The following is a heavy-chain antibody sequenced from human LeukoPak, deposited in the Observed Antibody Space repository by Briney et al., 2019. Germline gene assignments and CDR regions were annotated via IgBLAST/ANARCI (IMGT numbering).Heavy chain of an antibody. D-gene: IGHD6-13*01. Sequence: GESLQISCKGSGYSFTSYWIGWVRQMPGKGLEWMGIIYNGDADTRYSPSFQGPATISADNSISTAYLQWSSLKASDTAMYYCARQRDSSSWCRDFDYWGQGTLVTFSS. CDR2: IYNGDADT. CDR3: ARQRDSSSWCRDFDY. J-gene: IGHJ4*02. CDR1: GYSFTSYW. V-gene: IGHV5-51*01.